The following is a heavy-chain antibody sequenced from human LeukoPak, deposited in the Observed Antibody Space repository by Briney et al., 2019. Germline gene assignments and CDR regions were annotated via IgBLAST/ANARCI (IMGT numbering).Heavy chain of an antibody. CDR3: ARASILTGYFDP. J-gene: IGHJ5*02. CDR1: GGSISSGGYS. V-gene: IGHV4-30-2*01. CDR2: IYHSGST. D-gene: IGHD3-9*01. Sequence: PSETLSLTCAVSGGSISSGGYSWSWIRQPPGKGLEWIGYIYHSGSTYYNPSLKSRVTISVDRSKNQFSLNLSSVTAADTAMYYCARASILTGYFDPWGQGALVTVSS.